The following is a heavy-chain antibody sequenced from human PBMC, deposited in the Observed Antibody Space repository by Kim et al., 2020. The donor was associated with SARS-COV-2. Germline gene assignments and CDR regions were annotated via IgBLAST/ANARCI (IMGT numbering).Heavy chain of an antibody. CDR3: AREQFSSSWFNGWFDP. D-gene: IGHD6-13*01. Sequence: PSLKSRVTISVDTSKNQFSLKLSSVTAADTAVCYCAREQFSSSWFNGWFDPWGQGTLVTVSS. V-gene: IGHV4-59*01. J-gene: IGHJ5*02.